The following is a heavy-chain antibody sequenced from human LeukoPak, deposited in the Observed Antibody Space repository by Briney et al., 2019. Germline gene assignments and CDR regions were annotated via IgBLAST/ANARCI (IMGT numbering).Heavy chain of an antibody. CDR2: INPSGGST. J-gene: IGHJ3*02. V-gene: IGHV1-46*01. D-gene: IGHD6-19*01. Sequence: ASVKVSCKASGYTFTNYQMHWVRQAPGQGLEWMGIINPSGGSTSYAQKFQGRVTITRNTSISTAYMELSSLRSEDTAVYYCASGIAVAGTGLFDIWGQGTMVTVSS. CDR1: GYTFTNYQ. CDR3: ASGIAVAGTGLFDI.